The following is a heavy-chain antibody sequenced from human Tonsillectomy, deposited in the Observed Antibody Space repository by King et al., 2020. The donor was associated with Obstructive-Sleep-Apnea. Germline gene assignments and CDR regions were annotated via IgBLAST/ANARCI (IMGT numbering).Heavy chain of an antibody. CDR3: AHTRPYSDILTAFDY. J-gene: IGHJ4*02. CDR1: GFSLSTTVEG. V-gene: IGHV2-5*02. D-gene: IGHD3-9*01. Sequence: TLKESGPTLVKPTQTLTLTCTFSGFSLSTTVEGVGWIRQPPGKALEWLALIYWDDDKRYSPSMKTRLTITKDTPKNQVVLTMTNRDPVDTATYYCAHTRPYSDILTAFDYWGQGTLVTVSS. CDR2: IYWDDDK.